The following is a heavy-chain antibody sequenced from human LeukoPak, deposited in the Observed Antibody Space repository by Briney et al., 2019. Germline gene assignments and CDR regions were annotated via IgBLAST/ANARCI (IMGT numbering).Heavy chain of an antibody. CDR3: ARDLSLTLEIMVRGPDY. CDR2: INPNSGGT. D-gene: IGHD3-10*01. V-gene: IGHV1-2*02. J-gene: IGHJ4*02. Sequence: ASVKVSCKASGYTFTGYYTHWVRQAPGQGLEWMGWINPNSGGTNYAQKFQGRVTMTRDTSISTAYMELSRLRSDDTAVYYCARDLSLTLEIMVRGPDYWGQGTLVTVSS. CDR1: GYTFTGYY.